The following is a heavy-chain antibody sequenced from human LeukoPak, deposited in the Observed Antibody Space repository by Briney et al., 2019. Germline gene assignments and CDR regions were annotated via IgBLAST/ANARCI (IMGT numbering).Heavy chain of an antibody. J-gene: IGHJ4*02. CDR2: IYHLDSET. Sequence: GESLKISCKTSGFSFTSYWIGWVRQMPGKGLEWMGIIYHLDSETRYNPSFQGQVTISVDRSITTAYLQWSSLKASDTAMYYCTRLPTVTRIDFWGPGTLVTVSS. V-gene: IGHV5-51*01. CDR3: TRLPTVTRIDF. D-gene: IGHD4-11*01. CDR1: GFSFTSYW.